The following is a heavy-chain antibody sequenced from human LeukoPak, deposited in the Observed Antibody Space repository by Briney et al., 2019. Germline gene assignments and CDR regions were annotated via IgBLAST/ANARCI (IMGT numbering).Heavy chain of an antibody. J-gene: IGHJ4*02. D-gene: IGHD3-22*01. Sequence: ETLSLTCTVSGGSISSRTYYWGWIRQAPGKGLEWVSSISSSSSHIHSADSVKGRFTISRDNAKNSLYLQMNSLRAEDTAVYYCARDLYDSGGYSSPIDYWGQGTLVTVSS. CDR2: ISSSSSHI. CDR1: GGSISSRTYY. V-gene: IGHV3-21*01. CDR3: ARDLYDSGGYSSPIDY.